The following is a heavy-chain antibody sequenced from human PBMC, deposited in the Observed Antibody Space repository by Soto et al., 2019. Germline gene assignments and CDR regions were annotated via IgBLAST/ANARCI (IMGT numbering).Heavy chain of an antibody. CDR3: ASLPDYGDNFDY. CDR1: GGTFSSYP. CDR2: INPNSGSI. D-gene: IGHD4-17*01. Sequence: ASVKFFCKASGGTFSSYPITWVRQAPGQGLEWMGWINPNSGSINYAQKFQGRVTMTRDTSISTAYMELSRLRSDDTAVYYCASLPDYGDNFDYWGQGTLVTVSS. J-gene: IGHJ4*02. V-gene: IGHV1-2*02.